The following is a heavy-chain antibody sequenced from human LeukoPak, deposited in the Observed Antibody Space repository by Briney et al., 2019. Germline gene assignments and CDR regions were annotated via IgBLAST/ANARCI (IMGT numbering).Heavy chain of an antibody. CDR1: GFTFSSYS. J-gene: IGHJ6*03. CDR2: ISSSSSYI. V-gene: IGHV3-21*01. D-gene: IGHD3-22*01. Sequence: TGGSLRLSCAASGFTFSSYSMNWVRQAPGKGLEWVSSISSSSSYIYYADSVKGRFTISRDNAKNSLYLQMNSLRAEDTAVYYCARDPPDYDSSGYYYNYMDVWGKGTTVTVSS. CDR3: ARDPPDYDSSGYYYNYMDV.